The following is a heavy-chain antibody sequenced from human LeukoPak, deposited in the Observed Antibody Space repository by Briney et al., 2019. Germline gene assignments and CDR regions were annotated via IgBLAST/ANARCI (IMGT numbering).Heavy chain of an antibody. CDR1: GFTFSDYS. CDR3: ARGGGDPSKYYYYYMDV. CDR2: ISSTSKYI. J-gene: IGHJ6*03. V-gene: IGHV3-21*01. D-gene: IGHD2-21*02. Sequence: GGSLRLSCAASGFTFSDYSMNWVRQAPGKGLEWVSSISSTSKYIYYGDSVKGRFTISRDNAKNSLYLQMNSLRVEDTAVYYCARGGGDPSKYYYYYMDVWGKGTTVTVSS.